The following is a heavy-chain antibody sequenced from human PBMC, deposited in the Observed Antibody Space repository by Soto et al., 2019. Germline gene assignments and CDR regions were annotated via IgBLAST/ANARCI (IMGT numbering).Heavy chain of an antibody. D-gene: IGHD3-22*01. J-gene: IGHJ3*02. CDR3: AKGSSGYWVHDAFDI. Sequence: QVQLVESGGGVVQPGRSLRLSCAASGFTFSSYGMHWVRQAPGKGLEWVAVISYDGSNKYYADSVKGRFTISRDNSKNTLYLQMNSLRAEDTAVYYCAKGSSGYWVHDAFDIWGQGTMVTVSS. V-gene: IGHV3-30*18. CDR2: ISYDGSNK. CDR1: GFTFSSYG.